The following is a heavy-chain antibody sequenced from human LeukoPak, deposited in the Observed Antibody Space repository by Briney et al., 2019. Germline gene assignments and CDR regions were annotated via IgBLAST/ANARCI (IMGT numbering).Heavy chain of an antibody. J-gene: IGHJ4*02. Sequence: GGSLRLSCAASGFAFSTYWMSWVRQAPGKGLEWVANIKEDGSEKYYGDSVKGRFTISRDNAKNSLYLQMNSLRAEDTAVYYCARDSSGYQWGQGTLVTVSS. CDR1: GFAFSTYW. V-gene: IGHV3-7*01. CDR2: IKEDGSEK. CDR3: ARDSSGYQ. D-gene: IGHD3-22*01.